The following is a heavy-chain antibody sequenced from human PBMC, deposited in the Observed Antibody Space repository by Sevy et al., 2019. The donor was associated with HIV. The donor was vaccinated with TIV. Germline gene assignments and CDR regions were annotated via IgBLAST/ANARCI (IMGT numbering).Heavy chain of an antibody. CDR2: ICDGDSTT. V-gene: IGHV3-11*01. CDR1: GFTFSDYY. D-gene: IGHD3-10*01. Sequence: GGSLRLSCAASGFTFSDYYMSWIRQAPGKGLEWVSYICDGDSTTYYADSVKGRFTISRDNAKNSLYLQMNSLRAEDTALYYCARAGSYSYYYYYLDVWGNGTTVTVSS. J-gene: IGHJ6*03. CDR3: ARAGSYSYYYYYLDV.